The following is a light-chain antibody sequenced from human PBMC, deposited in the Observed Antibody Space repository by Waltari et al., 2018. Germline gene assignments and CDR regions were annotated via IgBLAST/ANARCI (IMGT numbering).Light chain of an antibody. CDR1: QGISNS. CDR3: QQYYDTPQVT. Sequence: DIQMTQSPSSLSASVGDRVTITCRAGQGISNSLAWYQQKPGKAPKLLLYAASRLQSGDPSRFSGRGSGTDYTLTISSLQPEDFATYYCQQYYDTPQVTFGPGTKVDIK. J-gene: IGKJ3*01. V-gene: IGKV1-NL1*01. CDR2: AAS.